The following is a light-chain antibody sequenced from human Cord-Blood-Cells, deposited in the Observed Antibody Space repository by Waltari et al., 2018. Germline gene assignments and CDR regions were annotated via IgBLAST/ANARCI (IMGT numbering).Light chain of an antibody. J-gene: IGLJ2*01. Sequence: QSALTQPTSVSGSPGQSITLSCPGTSSDVWSYNLVSWYQQHPGKAPKLMIYEGSKRPSGVSNRFSGSKSGNTASLTISGLQAEDEADYYCCSYAGSSTVVFGGGTKLTVL. CDR1: SSDVWSYNL. CDR2: EGS. CDR3: CSYAGSSTVV. V-gene: IGLV2-23*01.